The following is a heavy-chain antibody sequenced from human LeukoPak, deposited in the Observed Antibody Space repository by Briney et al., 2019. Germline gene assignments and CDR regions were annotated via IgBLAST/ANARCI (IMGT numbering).Heavy chain of an antibody. CDR3: ARGITFGGVIGNFDY. V-gene: IGHV4-59*01. D-gene: IGHD3-16*02. Sequence: SEILSLTCTVSGGSISSYYWSWIRQPPGKGLEWIGYIYYSGSTNYNPSLKSRVTISVDTSKNQFSLKLSSVTAADTAVYYCARGITFGGVIGNFDYWGQGTLVTVSS. J-gene: IGHJ4*02. CDR1: GGSISSYY. CDR2: IYYSGST.